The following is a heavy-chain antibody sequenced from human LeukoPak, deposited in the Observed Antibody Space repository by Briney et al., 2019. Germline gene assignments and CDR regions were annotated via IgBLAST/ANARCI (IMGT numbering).Heavy chain of an antibody. D-gene: IGHD6-19*01. CDR3: ARDGWLQKDDAFDI. CDR1: GGSFSGYY. CDR2: INHSGST. J-gene: IGHJ3*02. V-gene: IGHV4-34*01. Sequence: PSETLSLTCAVYGGSFSGYYWSWIRQPPGKGLEWIGEINHSGSTNYNPSLKSRVTISVDTSKNQFSLKLSSVTAADTAVYYCARDGWLQKDDAFDIWGQGTMVTVSS.